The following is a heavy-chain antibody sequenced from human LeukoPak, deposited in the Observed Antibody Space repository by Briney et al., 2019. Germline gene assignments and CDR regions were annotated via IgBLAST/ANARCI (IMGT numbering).Heavy chain of an antibody. J-gene: IGHJ6*03. CDR2: INPSGGST. CDR3: ARAIVVSAAIMGGYYYYMDV. Sequence: ASVKVSCKASGYTFTSYYMHWVRQAPGQGLEWMGIINPSGGSTSYAQKFQGRVTMTRDTSTSTVYMELRSLRIDDTAVYYCARAIVVSAAIMGGYYYYMDVWGKGTTVTVSS. CDR1: GYTFTSYY. V-gene: IGHV1-46*01. D-gene: IGHD2-2*01.